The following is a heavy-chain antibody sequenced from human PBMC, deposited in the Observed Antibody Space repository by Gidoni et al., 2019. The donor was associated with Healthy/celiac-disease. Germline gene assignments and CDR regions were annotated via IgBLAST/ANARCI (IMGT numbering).Heavy chain of an antibody. CDR2: IYSGGTT. D-gene: IGHD3-16*01. CDR3: AKGGAFDL. J-gene: IGHJ3*01. V-gene: IGHV3-66*02. Sequence: LEWVSVIYSGGTTYYADSVKGRFTISRDNSRNTLYLQMNSLRAEDTAVYYCAKGGAFDLWGQGTMVTVSS.